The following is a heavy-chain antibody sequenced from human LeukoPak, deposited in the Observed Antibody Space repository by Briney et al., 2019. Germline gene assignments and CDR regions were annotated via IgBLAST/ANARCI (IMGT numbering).Heavy chain of an antibody. D-gene: IGHD2/OR15-2a*01. CDR2: ISANNGNT. V-gene: IGHV1-18*01. CDR3: ARWSLHRNRQGGP. Sequence: ASVKVSCKASGYTFTSYGISWVRQAPGQGLEWMGWISANNGNTIYAQKLRGRVTMTTDTSTSTAYMELRSLRSDDTAVYYCARWSLHRNRQGGPWGQGTLVTVSS. CDR1: GYTFTSYG. J-gene: IGHJ5*02.